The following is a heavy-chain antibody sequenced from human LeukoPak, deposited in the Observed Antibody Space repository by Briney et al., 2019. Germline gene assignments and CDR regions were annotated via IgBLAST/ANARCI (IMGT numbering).Heavy chain of an antibody. J-gene: IGHJ5*02. CDR3: ARVDSGWYFFYP. Sequence: PSETLSLTCTVSGGSISRYYWSWIRQPPGKGLEWIGYIYYSGSTNYNPFLKSRVTISVDTSKNQFSLRLSSVTAADTAVYYCARVDSGWYFFYPWGQGTLVTVSS. V-gene: IGHV4-59*01. CDR2: IYYSGST. D-gene: IGHD6-13*01. CDR1: GGSISRYY.